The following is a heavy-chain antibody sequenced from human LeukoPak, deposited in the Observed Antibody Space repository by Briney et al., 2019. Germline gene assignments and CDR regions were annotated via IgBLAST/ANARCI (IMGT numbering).Heavy chain of an antibody. J-gene: IGHJ2*01. CDR2: INSDGSST. V-gene: IGHV3-74*01. CDR1: GFTFSNYW. D-gene: IGHD6-13*01. Sequence: GGSLRLSCAASGFTFSNYWMHWVRQAPGKGLVWVSRINSDGSSTSYADSVKGRFTISRDNAKNTLYLQLNSLRAEDTAVYYCARDGGKQQLVRVYPKWYFDLWGRGTLVTVSS. CDR3: ARDGGKQQLVRVYPKWYFDL.